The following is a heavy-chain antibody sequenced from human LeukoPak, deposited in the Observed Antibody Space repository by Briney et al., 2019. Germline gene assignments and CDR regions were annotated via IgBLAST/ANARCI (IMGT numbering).Heavy chain of an antibody. D-gene: IGHD3-22*01. CDR2: IKQDGSEK. CDR3: ARGAYYYDSSGSSDY. J-gene: IGHJ4*02. V-gene: IGHV3-7*01. Sequence: GGSLRLSCAASGFTFSSYWMSWVRQAPGKGLEWVANIKQDGSEKYYVDSVKGRFTISRDNAKNSLYLQMNSLRAEDTAVYYCARGAYYYDSSGSSDYWGREPWSPSPQ. CDR1: GFTFSSYW.